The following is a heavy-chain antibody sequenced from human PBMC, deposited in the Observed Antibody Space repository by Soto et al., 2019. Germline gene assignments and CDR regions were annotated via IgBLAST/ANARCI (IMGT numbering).Heavy chain of an antibody. CDR3: ARQEMATKYYFDY. D-gene: IGHD5-12*01. V-gene: IGHV4-39*01. CDR1: GGSISSSNYY. Sequence: SETLSLTCSVSGGSISSSNYYWGWIRQPPGKGLEWIGSIYYSGSTYYNPSLKSRVTISVDTSKNQFSLKLSSVTAADTAVYYCARQEMATKYYFDYWGQGTLVTVSS. CDR2: IYYSGST. J-gene: IGHJ4*02.